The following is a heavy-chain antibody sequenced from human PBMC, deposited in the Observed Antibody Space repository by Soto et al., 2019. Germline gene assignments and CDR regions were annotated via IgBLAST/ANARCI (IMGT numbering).Heavy chain of an antibody. CDR2: ISGSGGST. V-gene: IGHV3-23*01. J-gene: IGHJ4*02. CDR1: GFTFSSYA. Sequence: GGSLRLSCAASGFTFSSYAMSWVRQAPGKGLEWVSAISGSGGSTSYADSVKGRFTISRDNAKNTLYLQMNSLRAEDTAVYYCARGHYGDYIYWGQGTLVTVSS. CDR3: ARGHYGDYIY. D-gene: IGHD4-17*01.